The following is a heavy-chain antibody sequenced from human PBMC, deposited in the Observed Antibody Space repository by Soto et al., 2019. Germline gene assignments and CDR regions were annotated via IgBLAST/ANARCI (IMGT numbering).Heavy chain of an antibody. Sequence: SETLSLTCAVSGGSISSGGYSWSWIRQPPGKGLEWIGYIYHSGSTYYNPSLKSRVTISVDKSKNQFSLNLNSVTAADTAVYYCARDSISAAGNRRYLHSYWSQGTPVTGSS. V-gene: IGHV4-30-2*01. CDR2: IYHSGST. D-gene: IGHD6-13*01. J-gene: IGHJ4*02. CDR1: GGSISSGGYS. CDR3: ARDSISAAGNRRYLHSY.